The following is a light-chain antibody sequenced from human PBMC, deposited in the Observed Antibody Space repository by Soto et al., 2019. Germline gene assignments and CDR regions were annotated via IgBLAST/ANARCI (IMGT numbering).Light chain of an antibody. CDR3: QQSYRTPRT. V-gene: IGKV1-39*01. CDR2: AAS. Sequence: DIQMTQSPSSLSASVGDRVTLTCRASQSISTYLNWYQQKVGKAPKLLIYAASSLQRGVPSRFSGSGSGTDFTLTISSLQPEDFATYYWQQSYRTPRTFGQGTKLEIK. J-gene: IGKJ2*02. CDR1: QSISTY.